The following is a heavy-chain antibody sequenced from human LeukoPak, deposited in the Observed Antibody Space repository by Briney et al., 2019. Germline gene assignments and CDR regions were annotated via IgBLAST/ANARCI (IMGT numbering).Heavy chain of an antibody. CDR3: ARGEREQPRDAFDI. CDR2: INPNSGGT. J-gene: IGHJ3*02. Sequence: GASVKVSCKASGYTFTGYYMHWVRQAPGQGLEWMGWINPNSGGTNYAQKFQGRVTMTRDASISTAYMELSRLRSDDTAVYYCARGEREQPRDAFDIWDQGTMVTVSS. V-gene: IGHV1-2*02. CDR1: GYTFTGYY. D-gene: IGHD1-26*01.